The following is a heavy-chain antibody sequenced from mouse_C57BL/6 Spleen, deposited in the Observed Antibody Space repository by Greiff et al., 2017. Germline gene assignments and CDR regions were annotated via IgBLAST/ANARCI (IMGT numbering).Heavy chain of an antibody. CDR2: IDPSDSET. J-gene: IGHJ4*01. Sequence: QVQLQQPGAELVRPGSSVKLSCKASGYTFTSYWMHWVKQRPIQGLEWIGNIDPSDSETHYNQKFKDKATLTADKSSSTAYMQLSSLTSEDSAVYYCARRGSSDAMDYWGQGTSVTVSS. D-gene: IGHD1-1*01. V-gene: IGHV1-52*01. CDR3: ARRGSSDAMDY. CDR1: GYTFTSYW.